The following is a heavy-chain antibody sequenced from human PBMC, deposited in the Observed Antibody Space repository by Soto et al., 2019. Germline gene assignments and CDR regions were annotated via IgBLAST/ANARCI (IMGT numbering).Heavy chain of an antibody. Sequence: PGGSLRLSCAASGFTFNNYPMHWVRQPPGEGLLWVSKINSDGSSANYADSVKGRFTISRDNSKNTLYLQMNSLRAEDTAVYYCAKDTVDYLFDYWGQGTLVTVSS. D-gene: IGHD4-4*01. J-gene: IGHJ4*02. CDR1: GFTFNNYP. V-gene: IGHV3-74*01. CDR2: INSDGSSA. CDR3: AKDTVDYLFDY.